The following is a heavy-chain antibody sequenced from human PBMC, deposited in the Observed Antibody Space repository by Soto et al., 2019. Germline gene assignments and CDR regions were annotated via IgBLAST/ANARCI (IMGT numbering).Heavy chain of an antibody. CDR2: IWYDGSNK. J-gene: IGHJ3*02. CDR3: ARYGSGSYYTFDAFDI. CDR1: GFTFSSYG. D-gene: IGHD3-10*01. V-gene: IGHV3-33*01. Sequence: QVQLVESGGGVVQPGRSLRLSCAASGFTFSSYGMHWVRQAPGKGLEWVAVIWYDGSNKYYADSVKGRFTLSRDNSKNTLYLQMNSLRAEDTAVYYCARYGSGSYYTFDAFDIWGQGTMVTVSS.